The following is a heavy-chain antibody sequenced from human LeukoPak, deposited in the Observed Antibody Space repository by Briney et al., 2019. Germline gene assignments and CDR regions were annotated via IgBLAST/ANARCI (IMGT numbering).Heavy chain of an antibody. D-gene: IGHD6-6*01. CDR3: VRKQLVPGPGLSYFDY. Sequence: QPGGSLRLSCAASGLTFSSHWMHWVRQAPGKGLVWVSRITNDGSSTTYADSVKGRSTISRDNSKNTLYLQMSSLRAEDTAVYYCVRKQLVPGPGLSYFDYWGQGTLVTVSS. CDR1: GLTFSSHW. CDR2: ITNDGSST. J-gene: IGHJ4*02. V-gene: IGHV3-74*01.